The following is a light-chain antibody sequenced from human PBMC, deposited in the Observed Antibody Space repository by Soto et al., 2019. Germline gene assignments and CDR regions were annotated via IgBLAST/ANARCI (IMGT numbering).Light chain of an antibody. J-gene: IGKJ2*01. CDR3: QQYGTSPPYT. CDR2: GAS. V-gene: IGKV3-20*01. Sequence: EIVLTQSPGTLSLSPGDRATLSCRASQSVNSNYLAWYQHKPGQAPRLLIYGASSRATGVSDRFSGSGSGTDLTLTVSRLEPEDFAVYYCQQYGTSPPYTFGQGTKLEIK. CDR1: QSVNSNY.